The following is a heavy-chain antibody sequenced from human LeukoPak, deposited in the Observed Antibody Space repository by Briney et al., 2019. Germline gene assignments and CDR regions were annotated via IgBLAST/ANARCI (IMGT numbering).Heavy chain of an antibody. Sequence: SETLSLTCTVSGGSISSSSYYWGWIRQPPGKGLEWIGGIYYSGSTYYNPSLKSQVTISVDTSKNQFSLKLSSVTAADTAVYYCARGEQWLMYYFDYWGQGTLVTVSS. D-gene: IGHD6-19*01. J-gene: IGHJ4*02. CDR3: ARGEQWLMYYFDY. V-gene: IGHV4-39*01. CDR1: GGSISSSSYY. CDR2: IYYSGST.